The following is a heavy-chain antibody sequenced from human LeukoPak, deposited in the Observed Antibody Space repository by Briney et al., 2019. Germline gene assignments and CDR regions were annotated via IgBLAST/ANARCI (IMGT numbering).Heavy chain of an antibody. CDR1: GFTFSSYS. J-gene: IGHJ3*02. CDR2: ISSSSSDYI. Sequence: GGSLRLSCAASGFTFSSYSMNWVRQAPGKGLEWVSSISSSSSDYIYYADSVRGRFTISRDNAKNSLYLQMNSLRAEDTAVYYCATYTSEGSGWSEHAFDIWGQGTMVTVSS. V-gene: IGHV3-21*01. D-gene: IGHD6-19*01. CDR3: ATYTSEGSGWSEHAFDI.